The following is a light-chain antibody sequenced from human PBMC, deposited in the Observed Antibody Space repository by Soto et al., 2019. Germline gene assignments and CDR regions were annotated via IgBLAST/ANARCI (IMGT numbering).Light chain of an antibody. CDR3: CSYAGSLYV. J-gene: IGLJ1*01. CDR1: SSDVGSYNL. V-gene: IGLV2-23*02. CDR2: EVS. Sequence: QSVLTQPASVSGSHRQSITISCTETSSDVGSYNLVSWYQQHPGKAPKLMIYEVSKRPSGVSNRFSGSKSGNTASLTISGLQAEDEADYYCCSYAGSLYVFGAGTKVTVL.